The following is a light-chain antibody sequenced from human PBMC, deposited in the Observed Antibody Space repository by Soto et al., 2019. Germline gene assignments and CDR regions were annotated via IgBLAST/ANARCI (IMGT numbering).Light chain of an antibody. J-gene: IGKJ4*01. CDR3: QQYNSYSPLT. Sequence: DIQMNQSPSTLSASVGDRVTITCRASQSISSWLAWYQQKPGKAPKLLIYDASSLESGVPSRFSGSGSGTEFTLTISSLQPDDFATYYCQQYNSYSPLTFGGRTKVDI. CDR1: QSISSW. V-gene: IGKV1-5*01. CDR2: DAS.